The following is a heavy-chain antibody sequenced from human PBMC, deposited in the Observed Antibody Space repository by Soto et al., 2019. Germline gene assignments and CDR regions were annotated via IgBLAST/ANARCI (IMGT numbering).Heavy chain of an antibody. CDR3: ARDRATVTVLVGYYYYGMDV. J-gene: IGHJ6*02. D-gene: IGHD4-17*01. Sequence: QVQLVQSGAEVKKPGASVKVSCKASGYTFTSYGISWVRQAPGQGLEWMGWISAYNGNTNYAQKLQGRVTMTTDTSTSTAYMELRSLRSDDTAVYYCARDRATVTVLVGYYYYGMDVWGQGTTVTVSS. CDR2: ISAYNGNT. CDR1: GYTFTSYG. V-gene: IGHV1-18*01.